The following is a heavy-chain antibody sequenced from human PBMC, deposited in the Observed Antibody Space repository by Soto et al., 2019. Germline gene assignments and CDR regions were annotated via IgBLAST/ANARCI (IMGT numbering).Heavy chain of an antibody. D-gene: IGHD3-22*01. CDR2: ISYDGSNE. V-gene: IGHV3-30*18. Sequence: GGSLRLSCEASGFTFSNYGTHWVRQAPDEGLEWVAHISYDGSNEHYTDSVKGRSTISRDNSKNMVFLHMNSLRPEDKTVYHWANDTYFRDSSGYYVFDYWGPGTLVTVFS. CDR1: GFTFSNYG. J-gene: IGHJ4*02. CDR3: ANDTYFRDSSGYYVFDY.